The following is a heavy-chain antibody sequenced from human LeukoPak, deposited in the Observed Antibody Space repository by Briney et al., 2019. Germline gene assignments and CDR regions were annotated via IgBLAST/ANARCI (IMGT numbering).Heavy chain of an antibody. CDR1: GYTFTNYD. CDR2: KNPNSGNS. D-gene: IGHD3-16*01. Sequence: ASVKVSCKASGYTFTNYDINWVRQATGQGLEWMGYKNPNSGNSAYAQKFQGRVTMTTDTSTSTAYMELRSLRSDDTAVYYCARPLTSPDAFDIWGQGTMVTVSS. V-gene: IGHV1-8*01. J-gene: IGHJ3*02. CDR3: ARPLTSPDAFDI.